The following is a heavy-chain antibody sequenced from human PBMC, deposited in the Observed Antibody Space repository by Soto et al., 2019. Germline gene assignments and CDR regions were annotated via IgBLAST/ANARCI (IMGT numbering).Heavy chain of an antibody. Sequence: ALVKVSCKASGYTFTSYGISWVRQAPGQGLEWMGWISAYSGNTNYAQKLQGRVTMTTDTSTSTAYMELRSLRSDDTAVYYCARDYYGSGSYFGWFDPWGQGTLVTVSS. CDR3: ARDYYGSGSYFGWFDP. J-gene: IGHJ5*02. D-gene: IGHD3-10*01. CDR2: ISAYSGNT. V-gene: IGHV1-18*01. CDR1: GYTFTSYG.